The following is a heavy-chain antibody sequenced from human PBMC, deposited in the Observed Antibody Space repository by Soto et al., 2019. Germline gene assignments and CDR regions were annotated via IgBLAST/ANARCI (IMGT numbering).Heavy chain of an antibody. V-gene: IGHV1-2*02. J-gene: IGHJ4*02. CDR3: ARGNGEYYDSSGYPDY. CDR2: INPNSGGT. Sequence: GASVKVSCKASGYTFTGYYMHWVRQAPGQGLEWMGWINPNSGGTNYAQKFQGRVTMTRDTSISTAYMELSRLRSDDTAVYYCARGNGEYYDSSGYPDYWGQGTLVTVSS. CDR1: GYTFTGYY. D-gene: IGHD3-22*01.